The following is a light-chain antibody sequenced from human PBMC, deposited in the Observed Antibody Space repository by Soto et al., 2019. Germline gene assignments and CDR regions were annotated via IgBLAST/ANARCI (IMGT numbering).Light chain of an antibody. CDR2: EGT. J-gene: IGLJ1*01. V-gene: IGLV2-14*01. CDR1: NSDIGRYKF. Sequence: QSALTQPASVSGSPGQSITISCTGTNSDIGRYKFVSWFQQHPGKAPKLMIFEGTNRPSGVSNRFSGSKSGNTASLTISGLQAEDEADYYCCSFTSSNTHVFGTGTKVTVL. CDR3: CSFTSSNTHV.